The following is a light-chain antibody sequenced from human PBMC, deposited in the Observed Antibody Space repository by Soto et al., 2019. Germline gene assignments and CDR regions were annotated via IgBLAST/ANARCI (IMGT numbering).Light chain of an antibody. CDR2: LGS. CDR3: MQALQTPIT. Sequence: DIVLTQSPLSLPVTPGESASISCKASQSLLLSSGNNYLDWYLQKPGQSPQLXIYLGSTRASGVPDRFSGSGSGTDFTLKISRVEAEDVGVYYCMQALQTPITFGQGTKVDIK. V-gene: IGKV2-28*01. CDR1: QSLLLSSGNNY. J-gene: IGKJ1*01.